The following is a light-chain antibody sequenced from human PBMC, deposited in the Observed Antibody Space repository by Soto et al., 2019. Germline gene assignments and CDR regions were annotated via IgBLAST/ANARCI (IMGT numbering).Light chain of an antibody. CDR3: QQYNSYSFT. Sequence: DIQMTQSPSTLSASVGDRVTITCRASQSISSWLAGYQQKPGKAPKLLIYDASSWESGVPSRFSGSGSGTEFTLTISSRQPDDFATYYCQQYNSYSFTFGPGTKVDIK. V-gene: IGKV1-5*01. CDR2: DAS. J-gene: IGKJ3*01. CDR1: QSISSW.